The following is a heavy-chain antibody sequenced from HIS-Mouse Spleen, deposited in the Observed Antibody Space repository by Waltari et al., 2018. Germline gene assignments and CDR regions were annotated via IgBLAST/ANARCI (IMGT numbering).Heavy chain of an antibody. CDR2: IKHIGST. Sequence: QVQLQQWGAGLLKPSETLSLTCAVYGGSFSGYYWSWIRQPPGKGLEWIGEIKHIGSTNYNPSLKSRVTISVDTSKNQFSLKLSSVTAADTAVYYCARGFTLGIAAAGVVDWGQGTLVTVSS. D-gene: IGHD6-13*01. CDR3: ARGFTLGIAAAGVVD. V-gene: IGHV4-34*01. CDR1: GGSFSGYY. J-gene: IGHJ4*02.